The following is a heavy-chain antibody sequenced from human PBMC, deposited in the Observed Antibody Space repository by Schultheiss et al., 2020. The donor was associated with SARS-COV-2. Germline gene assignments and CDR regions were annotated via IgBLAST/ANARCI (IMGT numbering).Heavy chain of an antibody. J-gene: IGHJ4*02. CDR3: ARHRGIAVAGTYYFDY. D-gene: IGHD6-19*01. Sequence: GGSLRLSCAASGFTFSGSAMHWVRQASGKGLEWMGIIYPGDSDTRYSPSFQGQVTISADKSISTAYLQWSSLKASDTAMYYCARHRGIAVAGTYYFDYWGQGTLVTVSS. V-gene: IGHV5-51*01. CDR2: IYPGDSDT. CDR1: GFTFSGSA.